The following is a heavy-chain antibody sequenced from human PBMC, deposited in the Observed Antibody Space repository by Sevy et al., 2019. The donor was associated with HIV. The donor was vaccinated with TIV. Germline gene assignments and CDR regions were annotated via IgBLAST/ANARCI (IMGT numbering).Heavy chain of an antibody. Sequence: GGSLRLSCAASGFTFSSYGMHWVRQAPGKGLEWVAVIWYDGSNTYYADSVKGRFTISRDNSKNTLYLQMNSLRAEDTAVYYCARDPSSMIVGNTPFDYWGQGTLVTVSS. CDR1: GFTFSSYG. J-gene: IGHJ4*02. CDR3: ARDPSSMIVGNTPFDY. CDR2: IWYDGSNT. V-gene: IGHV3-33*01. D-gene: IGHD3-22*01.